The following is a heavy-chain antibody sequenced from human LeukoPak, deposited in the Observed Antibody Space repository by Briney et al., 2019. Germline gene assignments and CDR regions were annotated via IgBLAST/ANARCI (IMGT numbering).Heavy chain of an antibody. J-gene: IGHJ6*03. CDR1: GFTFSDYY. Sequence: GGSLRLSCAASGFTFSDYYMSWIRQAPGKGLEWVSSISSSSSYIYYADSVKGRFTISRDNAKNSLYLQMNSLRAEDTAVYYCASTRGYCSSTSCSYYYYYYMDVWGKGTTVTVSS. CDR3: ASTRGYCSSTSCSYYYYYYMDV. D-gene: IGHD2-2*03. V-gene: IGHV3-11*06. CDR2: ISSSSSYI.